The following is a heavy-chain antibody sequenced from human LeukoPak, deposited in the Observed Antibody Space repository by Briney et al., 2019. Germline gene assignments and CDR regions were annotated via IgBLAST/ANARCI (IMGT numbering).Heavy chain of an antibody. D-gene: IGHD4-17*01. CDR2: ISGSGGST. CDR3: AKDFYGDPPRGGDY. CDR1: GFTFSSYA. Sequence: QSGGSLRPSCAASGFTFSSYAMSWVRQAPGKGLEWVSAISGSGGSTYYADSVKGRFTISRDNSKNTLYLQMNSLRAEATAVYYCAKDFYGDPPRGGDYWGQGTLVTVSS. V-gene: IGHV3-23*01. J-gene: IGHJ4*02.